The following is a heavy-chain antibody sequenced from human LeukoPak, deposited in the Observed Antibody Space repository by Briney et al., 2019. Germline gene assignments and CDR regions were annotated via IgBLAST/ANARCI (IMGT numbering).Heavy chain of an antibody. CDR1: GYTFTSNY. Sequence: ASVKVSCKASGYTFTSNYIHWVRQAPGQGLEWMGMIYPRDGSTSYAQKFQGRVTVTRDTSTSTVHMELSGLRSEDTAVYYCARDPTGGGHTSTFDYWGQGTLVTVSS. CDR3: ARDPTGGGHTSTFDY. J-gene: IGHJ4*02. D-gene: IGHD2-15*01. CDR2: IYPRDGST. V-gene: IGHV1-46*01.